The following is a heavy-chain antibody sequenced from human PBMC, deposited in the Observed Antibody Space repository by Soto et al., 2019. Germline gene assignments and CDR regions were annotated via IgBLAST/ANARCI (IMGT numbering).Heavy chain of an antibody. J-gene: IGHJ6*02. Sequence: PGGSLRLSCTASGFTFGDYAMSWFRQAPGKGLEWVGFIRSKAYGGTTEYAASVKGRFTISRDDSKSIAYLQMNSLKTEDTAVYYCTRVVSGDCSGGSCYWLYYGMDAWGQGTTVTVSS. CDR2: IRSKAYGGTT. D-gene: IGHD2-15*01. V-gene: IGHV3-49*03. CDR3: TRVVSGDCSGGSCYWLYYGMDA. CDR1: GFTFGDYA.